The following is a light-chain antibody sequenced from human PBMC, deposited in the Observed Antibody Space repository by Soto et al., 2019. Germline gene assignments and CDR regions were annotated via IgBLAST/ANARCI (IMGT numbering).Light chain of an antibody. V-gene: IGLV1-47*01. Sequence: QLVLTQPPSASGTPGQRVTISCSGSSSNIGINYVYWYQQLPGTAPKLLIYRNNQRPSGVPDRFSGSKSGTSASLAISGLRSEDEADYYCAAWDDSLSGHVVFGGGTKLTVL. CDR3: AAWDDSLSGHVV. J-gene: IGLJ2*01. CDR2: RNN. CDR1: SSNIGINY.